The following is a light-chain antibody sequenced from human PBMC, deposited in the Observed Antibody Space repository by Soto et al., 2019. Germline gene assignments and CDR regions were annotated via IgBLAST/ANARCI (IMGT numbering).Light chain of an antibody. CDR3: QQSYSSPQMYT. CDR1: QSISNS. V-gene: IGKV1-39*01. J-gene: IGKJ2*01. CDR2: AAS. Sequence: DIQMTQSPSSLSASVGDRITITCRASQSISNSLNWYQQKPGKAPDLLIYAASNLQSGVPSRFTGSGSGTDFTLTISCLQPEDFTTYYCQQSYSSPQMYTFGQGTKLEIK.